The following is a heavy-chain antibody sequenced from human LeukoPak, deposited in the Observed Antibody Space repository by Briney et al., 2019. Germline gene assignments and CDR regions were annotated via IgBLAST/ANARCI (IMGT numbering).Heavy chain of an antibody. CDR3: ARGFHSSSWYYFDY. V-gene: IGHV1-2*06. D-gene: IGHD6-13*01. J-gene: IGHJ4*02. Sequence: ASVKVSCKASGYTFTGYYMHWVRQAPGQGLEWMGRINPNSGGTNYAQKFQGRVTMTRDTSISTAYMELSRLRSDDTAVYYCARGFHSSSWYYFDYWGQGTLVTVSS. CDR1: GYTFTGYY. CDR2: INPNSGGT.